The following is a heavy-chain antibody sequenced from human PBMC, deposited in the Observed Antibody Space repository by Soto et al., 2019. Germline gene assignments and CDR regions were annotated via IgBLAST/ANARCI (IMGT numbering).Heavy chain of an antibody. Sequence: QVQLQESGPGLVKPSQTLSLICTVSGGSISSGGYYWTWIRQHPGKGLEWIGYIYYSGSDYYNPSLRXXGXIXVDPCKNQFSLKLRSVTAADTAVYYCARDGSGSLGYWGQGVLVTVSS. CDR1: GGSISSGGYY. J-gene: IGHJ4*02. V-gene: IGHV4-31*01. CDR3: ARDGSGSLGY. CDR2: IYYSGSD. D-gene: IGHD1-26*01.